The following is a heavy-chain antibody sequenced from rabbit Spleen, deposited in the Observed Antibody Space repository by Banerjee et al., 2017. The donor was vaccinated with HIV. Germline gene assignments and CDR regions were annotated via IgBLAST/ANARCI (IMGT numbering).Heavy chain of an antibody. V-gene: IGHV1S45*01. D-gene: IGHD6-1*01. CDR2: ISAGISDTT. CDR1: GFSFSSSNY. Sequence: QEQLVESGGGLVQPEGSLTLTCTASGFSFSSSNYMCWVRQAPGKGPEWIGCISAGISDTTYYASWVNGRFTISKTSSTTVTLQMTSLTAADTATYFCARGFETYGAGGYTVATGYYFNLWGPGTLVTVS. J-gene: IGHJ4*01. CDR3: ARGFETYGAGGYTVATGYYFNL.